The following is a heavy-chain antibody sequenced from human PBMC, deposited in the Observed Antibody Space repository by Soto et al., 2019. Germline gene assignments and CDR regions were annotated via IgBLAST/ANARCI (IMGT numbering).Heavy chain of an antibody. J-gene: IGHJ6*02. D-gene: IGHD4-4*01. CDR3: AREEIKTVTTNWCYYYGMDV. Sequence: GGSLRLSCAASGFTFSSYGMHWVRQAPGKGLEWVAVIWYDGSNKYYADSVKGRFTISRDNSKNTLYLQMNSLRAEDTAVYYCAREEIKTVTTNWCYYYGMDVWGQGTTVTVSS. V-gene: IGHV3-33*01. CDR2: IWYDGSNK. CDR1: GFTFSSYG.